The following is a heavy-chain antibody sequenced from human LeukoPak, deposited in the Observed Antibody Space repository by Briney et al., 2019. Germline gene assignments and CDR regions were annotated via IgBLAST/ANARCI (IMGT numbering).Heavy chain of an antibody. CDR1: GYLFTDFW. J-gene: IGHJ4*02. V-gene: IGHV5-51*01. Sequence: GGSLEISFKASGYLFTDFWIGWVRPLPGEGPEWMGIIYPEDSDIKWSPSFQGQVTLSADKSTTTAYLQWSSLKASDSAMYYCVRRYDSSGYYYDWGQGTLVTVSS. CDR2: IYPEDSDI. CDR3: VRRYDSSGYYYD. D-gene: IGHD3-22*01.